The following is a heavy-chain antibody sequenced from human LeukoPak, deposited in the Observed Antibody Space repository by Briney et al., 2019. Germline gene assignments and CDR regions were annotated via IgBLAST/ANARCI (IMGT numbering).Heavy chain of an antibody. V-gene: IGHV3-21*01. D-gene: IGHD4-17*01. Sequence: GGSLRLSCAASGFTFSSYSMNWVRQAPGKGLEWVSSISSSSSYIYYADSVKGRFTISRDKAKNSLYLQMNSLRAEDTAVYYCARDKDPNTVTTNFDYWGQGTLVTVSS. CDR3: ARDKDPNTVTTNFDY. CDR2: ISSSSSYI. J-gene: IGHJ4*02. CDR1: GFTFSSYS.